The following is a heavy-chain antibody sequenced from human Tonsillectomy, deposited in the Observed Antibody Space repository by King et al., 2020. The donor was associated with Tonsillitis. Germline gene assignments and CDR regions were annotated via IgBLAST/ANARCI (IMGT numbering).Heavy chain of an antibody. V-gene: IGHV4-59*01. D-gene: IGHD3-9*01. CDR2: IYYSGST. Sequence: QVQLQESGPGLVKPSETLSLTCTVSGGSISSYYWSWIRQPPGKGLEWIGYIYYSGSTNYNPSLQSRVTISVDTSKNQFSLKLSSVTAADTAVYYCAREKRAAYYDILTGYEDAFDIWGQGTMVTVSS. J-gene: IGHJ3*02. CDR1: GGSISSYY. CDR3: AREKRAAYYDILTGYEDAFDI.